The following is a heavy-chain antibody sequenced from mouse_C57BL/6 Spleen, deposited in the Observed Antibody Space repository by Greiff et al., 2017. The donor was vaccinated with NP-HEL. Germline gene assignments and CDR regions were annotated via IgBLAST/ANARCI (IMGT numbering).Heavy chain of an antibody. V-gene: IGHV1-80*01. J-gene: IGHJ4*01. D-gene: IGHD4-1*01. CDR2: IYPGDGDT. Sequence: QVQLQQSGAELVKPGASVKISCKASGYAFSSYWMNWVKQRPGKGLEWIGQIYPGDGDTNYNGKFKGKATLTADKSSSTAYMQLSSLTSEDSAVYFCARPNWDGGSMDYWGQGTSVTVSS. CDR3: ARPNWDGGSMDY. CDR1: GYAFSSYW.